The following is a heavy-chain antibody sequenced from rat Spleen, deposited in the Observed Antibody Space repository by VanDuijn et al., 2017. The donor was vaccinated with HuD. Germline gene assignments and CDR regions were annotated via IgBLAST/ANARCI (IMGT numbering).Heavy chain of an antibody. J-gene: IGHJ2*01. Sequence: EVQLVESGGGLVQPGRSLKLSCAASGFTFSNYGMAWVRQAPTKGLEWVATISTSGGSTYYRDSVKGRFTVSRDNAKSTLYLQMDSLRSEDTATYYCSREGLYGNFFDYCGQGVMVIVSS. CDR3: SREGLYGNFFDY. CDR2: ISTSGGST. CDR1: GFTFSNYG. D-gene: IGHD1-11*01. V-gene: IGHV5-29*01.